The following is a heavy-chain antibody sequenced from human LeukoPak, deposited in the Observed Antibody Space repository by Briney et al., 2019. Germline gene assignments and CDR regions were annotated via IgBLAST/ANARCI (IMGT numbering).Heavy chain of an antibody. J-gene: IGHJ4*02. CDR1: GGTFSSYA. CDR2: IIPIFGTA. Sequence: SVKVSCKASGGTFSSYAISWVRRAPGQGLEWVGGIIPIFGTANYAQKFQGRVAITADESTSTAYMELSSLRSEDTAVYYCARDGVEMATAYFDYWGQGTLVTVSS. D-gene: IGHD5-24*01. CDR3: ARDGVEMATAYFDY. V-gene: IGHV1-69*13.